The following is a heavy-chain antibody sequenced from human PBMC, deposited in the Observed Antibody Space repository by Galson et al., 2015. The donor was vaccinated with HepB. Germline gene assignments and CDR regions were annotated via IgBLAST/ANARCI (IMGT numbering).Heavy chain of an antibody. Sequence: SLRLSCAASGFTFSSYAMHWVRQAPGKGLEWVAVISYDGSNKYYADSVKGRFTISRDNSKNTLYLQMNSLRAEDTAVYYCARDLWGIAAAGPFDYRGQGTLVTVSS. V-gene: IGHV3-30*04. J-gene: IGHJ4*02. CDR2: ISYDGSNK. D-gene: IGHD6-13*01. CDR1: GFTFSSYA. CDR3: ARDLWGIAAAGPFDY.